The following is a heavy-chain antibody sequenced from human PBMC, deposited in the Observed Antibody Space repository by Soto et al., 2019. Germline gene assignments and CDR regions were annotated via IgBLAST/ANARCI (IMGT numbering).Heavy chain of an antibody. J-gene: IGHJ6*03. D-gene: IGHD3-3*01. CDR1: GFNFGNFA. V-gene: IGHV3-30*18. Sequence: QVQVVESGGGVVQPGKSLRLSCAASGFNFGNFAMNWVRQTPGGGLEWVAVISENGKTKYYGDSVKGRLTISRDNSRNTVDMQMNSLRPEDTAIYFCAKGRSGYYLLNFYCSMDAGGKGTTVAVSS. CDR2: ISENGKTK. CDR3: AKGRSGYYLLNFYCSMDA.